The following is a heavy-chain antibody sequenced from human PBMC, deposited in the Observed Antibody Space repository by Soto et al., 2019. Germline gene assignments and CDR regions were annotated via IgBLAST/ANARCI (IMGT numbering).Heavy chain of an antibody. V-gene: IGHV1-69*06. CDR1: GGTFSSYA. CDR2: IIPIFGTA. Sequence: SVKVSCKASGGTFSSYAISWVRQAPGQGLEWMGGIIPIFGTANYAQKFQGRVTITADKSTSTAYMELSSLRSEDTAVYYCARDNGGWNYANYGMDVWGQGTTVTVSS. CDR3: ARDNGGWNYANYGMDV. J-gene: IGHJ6*02. D-gene: IGHD1-7*01.